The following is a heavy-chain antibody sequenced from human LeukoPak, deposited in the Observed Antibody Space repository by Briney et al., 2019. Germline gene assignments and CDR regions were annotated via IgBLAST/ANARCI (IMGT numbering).Heavy chain of an antibody. CDR2: INPNSGGT. Sequence: ASVKVSCKASGYTFTGYYMHWVRQAPGQGLEWMGWINPNSGGTNYAQKFQGRVTMTRHTSISTAYMELSRLRSDDTAVYYCTRAVACTINAFDIWGQGTMVTVSS. J-gene: IGHJ3*02. CDR1: GYTFTGYY. CDR3: TRAVACTINAFDI. V-gene: IGHV1-2*02. D-gene: IGHD6-19*01.